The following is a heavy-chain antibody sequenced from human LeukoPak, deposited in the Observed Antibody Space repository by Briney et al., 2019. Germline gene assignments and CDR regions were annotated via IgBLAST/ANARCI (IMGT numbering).Heavy chain of an antibody. D-gene: IGHD3-3*01. V-gene: IGHV4-39*01. J-gene: IGHJ4*02. CDR1: GGSISSSSYY. CDR3: ARHHYDFWSGYYTGGGYFDY. CDR2: IYYSGST. Sequence: PSETLSLTCTVSGGSISSSSYYWGWICQPPGKGLEWIGSIYYSGSTYYNPSLKSRVTISVDTSKNQFSLKLSSVTAADTAVYYCARHHYDFWSGYYTGGGYFDYWGQGTLVTVSS.